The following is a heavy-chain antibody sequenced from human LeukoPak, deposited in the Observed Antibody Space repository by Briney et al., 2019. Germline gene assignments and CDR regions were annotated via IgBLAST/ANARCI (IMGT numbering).Heavy chain of an antibody. Sequence: SETLSLTCALYVGSFSGYYWSWIRQPPGKGLEWSGEINHSGSTNYNPSLKSRATISVDTSKNQFSLKLSSVTAADTAVYYCARDIAEPGDYWGQGTLVTVSS. V-gene: IGHV4-34*01. CDR2: INHSGST. CDR1: VGSFSGYY. D-gene: IGHD6-13*01. CDR3: ARDIAEPGDY. J-gene: IGHJ4*02.